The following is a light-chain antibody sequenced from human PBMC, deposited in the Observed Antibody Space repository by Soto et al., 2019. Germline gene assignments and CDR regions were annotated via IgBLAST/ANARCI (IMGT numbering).Light chain of an antibody. Sequence: EIVLTQSPVTLSLSPVERATLSWSASQSVSSTYLIWYQQKPGQAPRLLIYGASSRATGVPDRFSGGGSGTDFTLTISRLEPEDFAVYYCQHFVNSLTWTFGQGTKVDIK. V-gene: IGKV3-20*01. CDR1: QSVSSTY. J-gene: IGKJ1*01. CDR2: GAS. CDR3: QHFVNSLTWT.